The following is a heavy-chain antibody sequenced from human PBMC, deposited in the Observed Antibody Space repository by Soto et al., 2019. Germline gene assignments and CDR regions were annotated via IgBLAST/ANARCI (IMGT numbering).Heavy chain of an antibody. V-gene: IGHV3-30-3*01. CDR3: ARGEDYFDY. CDR1: GFTFSSYA. J-gene: IGHJ4*02. D-gene: IGHD3-16*01. Sequence: QVQLVESGGGVVQPGRSLRLSCAASGFTFSSYAMHWVRQAPGKGLEWVAVISYDGSNKYYADSVKGRFTISRDNSKNTLYLKMNSLRAEDTAVYYCARGEDYFDYWGQGTLVTGSS. CDR2: ISYDGSNK.